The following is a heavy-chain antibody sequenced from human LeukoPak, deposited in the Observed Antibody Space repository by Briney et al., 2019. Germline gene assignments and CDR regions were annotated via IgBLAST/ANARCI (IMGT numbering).Heavy chain of an antibody. CDR1: GGSFSGYY. CDR3: ARRGYSGYAFDY. CDR2: INHSGST. D-gene: IGHD5-12*01. Sequence: PSETLSLTCAVYGGSFSGYYWSWIRQPPGKGLEWIGEINHSGSTNYNPSLKSRVTIPVDTSKNQFSLKLSSVTAADTAVYYCARRGYSGYAFDYWGQGTLVTVSS. J-gene: IGHJ4*02. V-gene: IGHV4-34*01.